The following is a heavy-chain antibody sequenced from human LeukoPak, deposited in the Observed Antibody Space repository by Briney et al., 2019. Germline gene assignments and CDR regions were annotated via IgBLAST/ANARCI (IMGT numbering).Heavy chain of an antibody. J-gene: IGHJ3*02. CDR1: GGSISSSSYF. D-gene: IGHD3-22*01. CDR2: IYYSGST. CDR3: ARDSGYYDSSGYYYRDAFDI. Sequence: SETLSLTCTVSGGSISSSSYFWAWIRQPPGKGLESIGTIYYSGSTYYNPSLRSRLTISVDTSKNQFSLKLSSVTAADTAVYYCARDSGYYDSSGYYYRDAFDIWGQGTMVTVSS. V-gene: IGHV4-39*07.